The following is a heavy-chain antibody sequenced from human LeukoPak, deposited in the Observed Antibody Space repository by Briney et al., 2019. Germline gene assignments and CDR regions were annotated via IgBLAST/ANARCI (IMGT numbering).Heavy chain of an antibody. D-gene: IGHD3-22*01. Sequence: ASVKVSCKASGYTFTSYYMLWVRQAPGQGLEWMGIINPSGGSTSYAQKFQGRVTMTRYTSTSTVYMELSSLRSEDTAVYYCARDSTGGVVVIRGDIVDYWGQGTLVTVSS. CDR3: ARDSTGGVVVIRGDIVDY. CDR2: INPSGGST. J-gene: IGHJ4*01. CDR1: GYTFTSYY. V-gene: IGHV1-46*01.